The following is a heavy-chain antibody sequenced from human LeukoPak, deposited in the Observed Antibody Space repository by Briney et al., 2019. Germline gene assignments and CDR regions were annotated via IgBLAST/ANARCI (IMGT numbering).Heavy chain of an antibody. J-gene: IGHJ5*02. V-gene: IGHV1-8*01. D-gene: IGHD6-13*01. CDR3: ARKNVAAAGRNWFDP. CDR1: GYTFTIYD. Sequence: ASVTVSFTASGYTFTIYDINWVRQAPGLGREWMGWMNPNSGNTGYAQKFQGRVTMTRNTSISTAYMELSSLRSEDTAVYYCARKNVAAAGRNWFDPWGQGTLVTVSS. CDR2: MNPNSGNT.